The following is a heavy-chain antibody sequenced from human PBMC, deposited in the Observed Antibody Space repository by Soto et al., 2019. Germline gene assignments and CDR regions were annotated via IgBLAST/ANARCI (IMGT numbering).Heavy chain of an antibody. CDR2: ISSSGRTI. CDR1: GFTFSDYY. CDR3: ARMDVLRFSEWANYYYYGMDV. J-gene: IGHJ6*02. D-gene: IGHD3-3*01. Sequence: QVQLVESGGGLVKPGGSLRLSCAASGFTFSDYYMSWIRQAPGKGLEWVSYISSSGRTIYYADSVKGRFTISRDNAKNSLYLQMNSLRAEDTAVYYCARMDVLRFSEWANYYYYGMDVWGQGTKVTVSS. V-gene: IGHV3-11*01.